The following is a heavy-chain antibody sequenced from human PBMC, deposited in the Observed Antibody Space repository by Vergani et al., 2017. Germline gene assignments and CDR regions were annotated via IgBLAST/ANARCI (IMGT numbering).Heavy chain of an antibody. CDR2: IYYSGRT. J-gene: IGHJ5*02. D-gene: IGHD2-15*01. V-gene: IGHV4-31*03. CDR3: ARVRSGVVADPYNWFDP. Sequence: QVQLQESGPGLVKPSQTLSLTCTVSGGSISSGGYYWSWIRQHPGKGLEWIGYIYYSGRTYYNPSLKSRVTISVDTSKNQFSLKLSSVTAADTAVYYCARVRSGVVADPYNWFDPWGQGTLVTVSS. CDR1: GGSISSGGYY.